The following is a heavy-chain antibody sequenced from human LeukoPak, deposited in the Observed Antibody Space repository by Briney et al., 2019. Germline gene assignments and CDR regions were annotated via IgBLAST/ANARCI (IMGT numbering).Heavy chain of an antibody. CDR3: AKAPIIYYYYYGMDV. D-gene: IGHD1-14*01. CDR2: ISGSGGST. J-gene: IGHJ6*02. Sequence: GGSLRLSCAASGFTFSSYAMSWVRQASGKGLEWVSAISGSGGSTYYADSVKGRFTISRDNSKNTLYLQMNSLRAEDTAVYYCAKAPIIYYYYYGMDVWGQGTTVTVSS. V-gene: IGHV3-23*01. CDR1: GFTFSSYA.